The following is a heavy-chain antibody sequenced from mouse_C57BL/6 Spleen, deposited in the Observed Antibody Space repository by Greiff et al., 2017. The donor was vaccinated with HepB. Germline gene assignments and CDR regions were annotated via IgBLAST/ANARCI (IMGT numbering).Heavy chain of an antibody. V-gene: IGHV1-50*01. Sequence: QVQLQQSGAELVKPGASVKLSCKASGYTFTSYWMQWVKQRPGQGLEWIGEIDPSDSYTNYNQKFKGKATLTVDTSSSTAYMQLSSLTSEDSAVYYCARWDSNPFDYWGQGTTLTVSS. CDR3: ARWDSNPFDY. CDR1: GYTFTSYW. D-gene: IGHD2-5*01. CDR2: IDPSDSYT. J-gene: IGHJ2*01.